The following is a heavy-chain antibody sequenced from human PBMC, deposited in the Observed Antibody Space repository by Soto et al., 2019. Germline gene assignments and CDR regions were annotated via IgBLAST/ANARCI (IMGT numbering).Heavy chain of an antibody. CDR2: ISAYNVNT. Sequence: QVQLVQSGAEVKKPGAPVMVSCKASVYTFTNYGISWGRQAPGQGLEWMGWISAYNVNTNDAQKPQVRVTTTTATSTSTDYLGLRSLRSDDTALYSCASDSPPLDYWGQGTLVTVSS. CDR1: VYTFTNYG. V-gene: IGHV1-18*01. CDR3: ASDSPPLDY. J-gene: IGHJ4*02.